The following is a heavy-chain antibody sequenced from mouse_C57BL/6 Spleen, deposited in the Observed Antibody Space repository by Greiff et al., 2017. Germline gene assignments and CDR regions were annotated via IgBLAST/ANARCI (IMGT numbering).Heavy chain of an antibody. CDR3: ARKGDYDDYLDY. J-gene: IGHJ2*01. CDR2: IWSGGST. D-gene: IGHD2-4*01. Sequence: VKLVESGPGLVQPSQSLSITCTVSGFSLTRYGVHWVRQSPGKGLEWLGVIWSGGSTDYNAAFISRLSISKDNSKSQVFFKMNSLQADDTAIYYCARKGDYDDYLDYWGQGTTLTVSS. CDR1: GFSLTRYG. V-gene: IGHV2-2*01.